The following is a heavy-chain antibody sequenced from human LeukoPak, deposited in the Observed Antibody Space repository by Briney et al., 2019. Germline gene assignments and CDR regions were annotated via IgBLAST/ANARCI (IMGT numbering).Heavy chain of an antibody. CDR3: ARDRVGGDLTGVSLY. Sequence: ASVKVSCKASGYPFDNFGLTWVRQAPGQGLEWRGWISAYNGNTHDAQKFRGRLTLTTETSTSTAYLELRSLKSDDTAVYYCARDRVGGDLTGVSLYWGQGTLVTVSS. CDR1: GYPFDNFG. CDR2: ISAYNGNT. D-gene: IGHD4-17*01. V-gene: IGHV1-18*01. J-gene: IGHJ4*01.